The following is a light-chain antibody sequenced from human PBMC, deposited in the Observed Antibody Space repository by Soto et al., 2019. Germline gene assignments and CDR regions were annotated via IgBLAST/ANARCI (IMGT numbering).Light chain of an antibody. V-gene: IGLV2-11*01. CDR3: SSYRSGNTYV. CDR1: NSDIGNYNY. CDR2: DVT. J-gene: IGLJ1*01. Sequence: QSALTQPRSVSGSPGQSVTISCTGTNSDIGNYNYVSWYQQHPGKAPKVMIYDVTKRPSGVPDRFSGSTSGNTASLTISGLQAEDEADYYCSSYRSGNTYVFGTGTKLTVL.